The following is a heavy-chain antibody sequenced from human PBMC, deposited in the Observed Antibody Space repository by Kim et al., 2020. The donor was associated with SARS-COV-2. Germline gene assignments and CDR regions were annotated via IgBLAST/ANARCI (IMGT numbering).Heavy chain of an antibody. Sequence: SETLSLTCTVSGGSISSSSYYWGWIRQPPGKGLEWIGSIYYSGSTYYNPSLKSRVTISVDTSKNQFSLKLSSVTAADTAVYYCARPGPYSSGSVLFAFDIWGQGTMVTVSS. D-gene: IGHD6-19*01. V-gene: IGHV4-39*01. J-gene: IGHJ3*02. CDR1: GGSISSSSYY. CDR3: ARPGPYSSGSVLFAFDI. CDR2: IYYSGST.